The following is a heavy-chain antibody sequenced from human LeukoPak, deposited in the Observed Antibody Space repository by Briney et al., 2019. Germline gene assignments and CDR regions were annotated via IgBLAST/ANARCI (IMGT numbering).Heavy chain of an antibody. Sequence: GGSLRLSCVAPGFTFSSYAMSWVRQAPGKGLKWVSAISGSGGSTYYADSVKGRFTISRDNSKNTLYLQMNSLRAEDTAVYYCAKGGSGWYLYYFDYWGQGTLVTVSS. CDR1: GFTFSSYA. J-gene: IGHJ4*02. D-gene: IGHD6-19*01. CDR2: ISGSGGST. V-gene: IGHV3-23*01. CDR3: AKGGSGWYLYYFDY.